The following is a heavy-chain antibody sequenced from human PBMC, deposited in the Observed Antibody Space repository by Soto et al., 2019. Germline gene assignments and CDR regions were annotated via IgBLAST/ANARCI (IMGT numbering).Heavy chain of an antibody. CDR3: AKEDPSGRYSLDY. J-gene: IGHJ4*02. CDR1: GFTFSGYG. CDR2: ISYYGTNE. V-gene: IGHV3-30*18. D-gene: IGHD1-26*01. Sequence: GGYLRLSREASGFTFSGYGMHWVRQAPGKGLAWVAVISYYGTNEYYEDSVKGRFTISRDNSKNTLYLQMNSLRIEDTAVYFCAKEDPSGRYSLDYWGQGSKVTVSS.